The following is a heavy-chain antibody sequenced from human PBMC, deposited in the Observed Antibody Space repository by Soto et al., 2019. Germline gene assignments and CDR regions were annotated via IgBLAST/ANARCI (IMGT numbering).Heavy chain of an antibody. CDR1: GGTFSSYT. V-gene: IGHV1-69*04. CDR3: ARDPHPYFVVPAAISY. D-gene: IGHD2-2*02. J-gene: IGHJ4*02. Sequence: XXVKVSCKASGGTFSSYTISWVRQAPGQGLEWMGRIIPILGIANYAQKFQGRVTITADKSTSTAYMELSSLRSEDTAVYYCARDPHPYFVVPAAISYWGQGTLVTVS. CDR2: IIPILGIA.